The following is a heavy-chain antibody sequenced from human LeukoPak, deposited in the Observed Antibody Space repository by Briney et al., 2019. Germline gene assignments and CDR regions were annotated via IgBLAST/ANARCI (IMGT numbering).Heavy chain of an antibody. CDR3: ARDCSEASCYTRGSFGY. D-gene: IGHD2-2*02. V-gene: IGHV1-46*01. CDR2: INPSGGST. J-gene: IGHJ4*02. CDR1: GYTFTSYY. Sequence: ASVKVSCKASGYTFTSYYMHWVRQAPGQGLEWMGIINPSGGSTSYAQKFQGRVTMTRDTSTSTVYMELSSLRSEDTAVYYCARDCSEASCYTRGSFGYWGQGTLVTVSS.